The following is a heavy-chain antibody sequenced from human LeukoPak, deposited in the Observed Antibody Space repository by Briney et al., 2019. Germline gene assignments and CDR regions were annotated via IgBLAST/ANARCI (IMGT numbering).Heavy chain of an antibody. CDR1: GGSISSGGYY. V-gene: IGHV4-31*03. CDR3: ARQNEGETNWFDP. J-gene: IGHJ5*02. Sequence: SQTLSLTCTVSGGSISSGGYYWSWIRQHPGKGLKWIGCIYYSGSTYYNPSLKSRVTISVDTSKNQFSLKLSSVTAADTAVYYCARQNEGETNWFDPWGQGTLVTVSS. D-gene: IGHD1-1*01. CDR2: IYYSGST.